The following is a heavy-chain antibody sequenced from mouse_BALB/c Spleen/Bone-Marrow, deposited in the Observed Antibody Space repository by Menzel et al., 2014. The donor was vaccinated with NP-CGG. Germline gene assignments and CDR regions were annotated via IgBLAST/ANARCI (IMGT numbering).Heavy chain of an antibody. CDR3: AKNYYYGYVAY. V-gene: IGHV4-1*02. Sequence: DVKLQESGGGLVQPGGSLKLSCAASGFDFSRYWMTWVRQAPGKGLEWIGEINPASSTINYTQSLKDKFIISRDNAKNTLYLQMSKVRSEDTALYYCAKNYYYGYVAYWGQGTLVTVSA. J-gene: IGHJ3*01. CDR1: GFDFSRYW. CDR2: INPASSTI. D-gene: IGHD1-2*01.